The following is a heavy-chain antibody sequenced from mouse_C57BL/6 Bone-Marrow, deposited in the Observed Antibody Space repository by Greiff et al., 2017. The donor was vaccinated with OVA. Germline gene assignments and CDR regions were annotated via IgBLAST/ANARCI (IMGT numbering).Heavy chain of an antibody. CDR2: IHPNSGST. D-gene: IGHD4-1*01. Sequence: QVQLQQPGAELVKPGASVKLSCKASGYTFTSYWMHWVKQRPGQGLEWIGMIHPNSGSTNYNEKFKSKATLTVDKSSSTAYMQLSRLTSEDSAVSYSARVYWDFDYWGQGTTLTVSS. CDR1: GYTFTSYW. J-gene: IGHJ2*01. V-gene: IGHV1-64*01. CDR3: ARVYWDFDY.